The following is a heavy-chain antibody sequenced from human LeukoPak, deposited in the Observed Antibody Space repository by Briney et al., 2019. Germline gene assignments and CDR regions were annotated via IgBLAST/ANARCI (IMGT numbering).Heavy chain of an antibody. CDR2: ISDDGGVK. J-gene: IGHJ4*02. D-gene: IGHD4-11*01. Sequence: PGRSLRLSCAASGSTFSTYGLHWVRQAPGKGLEWVALISDDGGVKYYADSVKGRFTISRDNSMNTLYLQMNSLRTEDTAVYYCLTEDTPTVFDYWGQGTLVTVSS. CDR3: LTEDTPTVFDY. V-gene: IGHV3-30*03. CDR1: GSTFSTYG.